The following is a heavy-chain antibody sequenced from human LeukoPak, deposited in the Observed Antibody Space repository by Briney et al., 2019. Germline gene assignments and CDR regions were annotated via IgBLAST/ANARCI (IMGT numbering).Heavy chain of an antibody. J-gene: IGHJ4*02. V-gene: IGHV3-48*03. CDR3: AREVGPGAFDY. CDR2: ISSSGSTI. Sequence: GGSLRLSCAASGFTFSSYEMNWVRHAPGEGLERVSYISSSGSTIYYADSVKGRFTISRDNAKNSLYLQMNSLRAEDTAVYYCAREVGPGAFDYWGQGTLVTVSS. CDR1: GFTFSSYE.